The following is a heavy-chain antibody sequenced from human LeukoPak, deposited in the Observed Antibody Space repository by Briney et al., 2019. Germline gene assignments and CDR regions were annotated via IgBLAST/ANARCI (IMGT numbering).Heavy chain of an antibody. Sequence: GGSLRLSCAASGFTFSSYAMSWVRQAPGKGLEWVSAISGSGGSTYYADSVKGRFTISRDNSKNTLYLQMNSLRAEDTAVYYCAKDQNGDYVFFLGCWGQGTLVTVSS. CDR2: ISGSGGST. V-gene: IGHV3-23*01. CDR1: GFTFSSYA. CDR3: AKDQNGDYVFFLGC. J-gene: IGHJ4*02. D-gene: IGHD4-17*01.